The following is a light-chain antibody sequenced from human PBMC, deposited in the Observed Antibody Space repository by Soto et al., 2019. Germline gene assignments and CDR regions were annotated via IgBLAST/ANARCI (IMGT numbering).Light chain of an antibody. Sequence: QSALTQPASVSGSPGQSITISCTGTSSDVGGYNYVSWYQQHPGKAPKLMIYEVSNRPSGVSNRFSGSKSGNTASLTISGLQAEDEADYYCSSYTRSSTPYVFRTGTKVTVL. CDR3: SSYTRSSTPYV. V-gene: IGLV2-14*01. J-gene: IGLJ1*01. CDR1: SSDVGGYNY. CDR2: EVS.